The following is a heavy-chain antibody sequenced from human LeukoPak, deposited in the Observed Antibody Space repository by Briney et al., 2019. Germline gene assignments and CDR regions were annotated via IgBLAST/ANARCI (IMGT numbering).Heavy chain of an antibody. Sequence: PGGSLRLSCAASGFTFSSYWMSWVRQAPGKGLEWVANIKQDGSEKYYVDSVKGRFTISRDNAKNSLYLQMNSLRAEDTAVYYCARVPSLYDFWIFDDWGQGTLVTVSS. V-gene: IGHV3-7*01. CDR1: GFTFSSYW. CDR3: ARVPSLYDFWIFDD. J-gene: IGHJ4*02. CDR2: IKQDGSEK. D-gene: IGHD3-3*01.